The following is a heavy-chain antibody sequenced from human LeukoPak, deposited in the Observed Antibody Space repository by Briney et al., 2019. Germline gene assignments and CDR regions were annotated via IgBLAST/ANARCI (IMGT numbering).Heavy chain of an antibody. CDR2: IYYSGST. CDR3: ARDRYCSSTSCWDYYGMDV. J-gene: IGHJ6*02. CDR1: GGSISSGDYY. V-gene: IGHV4-30-4*01. Sequence: PSETLSLTCTVSGGSISSGDYYWSWIRQPPGKGLEWIGYIYYSGSTYYNPSLKSRVTISVDTSKNQFSLKLSSVTAADTAVYYCARDRYCSSTSCWDYYGMDVWGQGTTVTVSS. D-gene: IGHD2-2*01.